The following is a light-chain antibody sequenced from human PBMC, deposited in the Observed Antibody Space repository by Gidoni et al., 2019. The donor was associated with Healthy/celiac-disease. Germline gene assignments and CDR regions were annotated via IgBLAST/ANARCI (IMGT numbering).Light chain of an antibody. CDR2: AAY. CDR3: QQSYSKGT. V-gene: IGKV1-39*01. CDR1: QSIRSY. J-gene: IGKJ1*01. Sequence: DIQMTQSPSSLSASVGDRVTITCRASQSIRSYLNWYQQKPGKAPKLLIYAAYSLQSGVPSRFSGSGSGTDFTLTISSLQPEDFATYYCQQSYSKGTFGQGTKVEIK.